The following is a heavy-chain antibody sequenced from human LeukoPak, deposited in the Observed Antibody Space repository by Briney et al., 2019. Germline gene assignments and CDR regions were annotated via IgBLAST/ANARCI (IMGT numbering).Heavy chain of an antibody. CDR2: TSSDLNVK. J-gene: IGHJ4*02. Sequence: GGSLRLSCAASGFTFRNYDIHWVRQAPGKGLEWVAVTSSDLNVKLYADSVKGRFTISRDNSRSTLYLQMNSLRPEDTAIYYCAREGYYGSGSPPSLYFDYWGQGTLVTVSS. CDR1: GFTFRNYD. D-gene: IGHD3-10*01. V-gene: IGHV3-30-3*01. CDR3: AREGYYGSGSPPSLYFDY.